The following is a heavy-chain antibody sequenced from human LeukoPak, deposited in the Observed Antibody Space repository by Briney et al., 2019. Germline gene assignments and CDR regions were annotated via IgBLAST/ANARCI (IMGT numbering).Heavy chain of an antibody. CDR1: GFTFSSYG. Sequence: GGSLRLSCAASGFTFSSYGMHWVRQAPGKGLEWVAFIRYDGSNKYYADSVKGRFTISRDNSKNTLYLQMNSLRAEDTAVYYCAKDRSGTWIQLWLVYWGQGTLVTVSS. V-gene: IGHV3-30*02. J-gene: IGHJ4*02. CDR2: IRYDGSNK. D-gene: IGHD5-18*01. CDR3: AKDRSGTWIQLWLVY.